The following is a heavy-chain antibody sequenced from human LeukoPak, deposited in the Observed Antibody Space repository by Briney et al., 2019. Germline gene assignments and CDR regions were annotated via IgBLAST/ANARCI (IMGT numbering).Heavy chain of an antibody. CDR1: GYTFTAYY. D-gene: IGHD1-26*01. V-gene: IGHV1-2*02. CDR2: INPNSGDT. CDR3: GKKKWAGANA. J-gene: IGHJ4*02. Sequence: ASVKVSCKASGYTFTAYYMHWVRQAPGQGLEWMGWINPNSGDTNYAQNFQGRVTMTRDTSINTAYMELSSLRSDDTAVYYCGKKKWAGANAGGRGTPVPLS.